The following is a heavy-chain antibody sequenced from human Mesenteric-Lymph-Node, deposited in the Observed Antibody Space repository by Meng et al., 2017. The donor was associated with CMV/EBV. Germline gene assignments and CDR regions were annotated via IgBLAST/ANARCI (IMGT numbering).Heavy chain of an antibody. CDR3: ARDPTTYYYYGLDV. D-gene: IGHD1-14*01. CDR1: GGSISSYY. J-gene: IGHJ6*02. CDR2: FYYSGST. V-gene: IGHV4-59*01. Sequence: SETLSLTCSVSGGSISSYYWSWIRQPPGKGLEWIGYFYYSGSTNYNPSLKSRVTISVDTSKTHFSLKLHSVTAADTAVYYCARDPTTYYYYGLDVWGQGTTVTVSS.